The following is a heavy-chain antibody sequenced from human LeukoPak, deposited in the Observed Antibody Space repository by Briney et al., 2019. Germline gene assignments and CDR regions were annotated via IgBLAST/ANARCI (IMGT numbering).Heavy chain of an antibody. D-gene: IGHD2-15*01. CDR2: IWYDGSND. V-gene: IGHV3-33*06. CDR1: GFTFSTYG. CDR3: AKDHCTVTNCFAGFDY. Sequence: PGGSLRLSCAASGFTFSTYGMHWVRQAPGKGLEWVAVIWYDGSNDCYADSVKGRFTISRDNSKNTLYLQMNSLRAEDTAVYYCAKDHCTVTNCFAGFDYWGQGTLLTVSS. J-gene: IGHJ4*02.